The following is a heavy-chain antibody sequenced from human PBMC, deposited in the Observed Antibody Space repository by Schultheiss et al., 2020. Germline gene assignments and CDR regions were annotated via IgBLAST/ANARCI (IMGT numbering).Heavy chain of an antibody. D-gene: IGHD1-1*01. J-gene: IGHJ4*02. CDR2: ISWNSGSI. Sequence: GGSLRLSCAASGFTFSSYSMNWVRQAPGKGLEWVSGISWNSGSIGYADSVKGRFTISRENAKNSLYLQMNSLRAEDTAVYYCARGYSQINWNDVYFDYWGQGTLVTVSS. V-gene: IGHV3-48*01. CDR3: ARGYSQINWNDVYFDY. CDR1: GFTFSSYS.